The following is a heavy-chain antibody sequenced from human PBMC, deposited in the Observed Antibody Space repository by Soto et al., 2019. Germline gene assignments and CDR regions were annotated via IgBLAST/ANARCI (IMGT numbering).Heavy chain of an antibody. V-gene: IGHV6-1*01. CDR1: GYSVSSNSAA. J-gene: IGHJ4*02. Sequence: QTLSLACAISGYSVSSNSAAWNLIRQSPSRGLEWLGRTYYRSKWYNDYAVSVKSRITINPDTSKNQFSLQLNSVTPEDTAVYYSAREGHAAAAGTYYFDYWGQGTLVTVSS. D-gene: IGHD6-13*01. CDR2: TYYRSKWYN. CDR3: AREGHAAAAGTYYFDY.